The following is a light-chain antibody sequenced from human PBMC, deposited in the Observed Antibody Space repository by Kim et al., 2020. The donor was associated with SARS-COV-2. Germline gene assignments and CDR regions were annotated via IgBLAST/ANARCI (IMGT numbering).Light chain of an antibody. CDR1: QSVSSY. V-gene: IGKV3-11*01. CDR3: QLRSNWPPT. CDR2: DAS. Sequence: LSPGERATLSGRASQSVSSYLARYQQKPGQAPRLLIYDASNRATGIPARFSGSGSGTDFTLTISSLEPEDFAVYYCQLRSNWPPTFGQGTKVDIK. J-gene: IGKJ1*01.